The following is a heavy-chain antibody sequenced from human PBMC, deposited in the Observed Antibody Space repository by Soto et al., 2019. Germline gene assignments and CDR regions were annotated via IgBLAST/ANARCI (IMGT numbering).Heavy chain of an antibody. CDR1: GGSISSSSYY. V-gene: IGHV4-39*01. J-gene: IGHJ6*02. D-gene: IGHD1-1*01. CDR3: ARTPTGTTYYYYYGMDV. CDR2: IYYSGST. Sequence: SETLSLTCTVSGGSISSSSYYWGWIRQPPGKGLEWIGSIYYSGSTYYNPSLKSRVTISVDTSKNQFSLKLSSVTAADTAVYYCARTPTGTTYYYYYGMDVWGQGTTVTVSS.